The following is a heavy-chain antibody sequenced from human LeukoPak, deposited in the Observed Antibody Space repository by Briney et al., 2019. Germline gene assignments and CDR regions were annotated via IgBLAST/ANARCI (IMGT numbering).Heavy chain of an antibody. CDR2: INPNSGGT. V-gene: IGHV1-2*02. D-gene: IGHD6-6*01. CDR1: GYTFTSYG. J-gene: IGHJ5*02. Sequence: ASVKVSCKASGYTFTSYGISWVRQAPGQGLEWMGWINPNSGGTNYAQKFQGRVTMTRDTSISTAYMELSRLRSDDTAVYYCARGGSYNWFDPWGQGTLVTVSS. CDR3: ARGGSYNWFDP.